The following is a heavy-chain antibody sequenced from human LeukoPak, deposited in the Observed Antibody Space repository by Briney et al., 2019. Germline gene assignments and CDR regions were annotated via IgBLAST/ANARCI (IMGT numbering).Heavy chain of an antibody. CDR3: ASDHLSIEATGTRY. Sequence: ASVKVCCKASGYTFTNYGISWVRQAPGPGLEWMGWISTYNGDTNYAQKLQGRVTMTTDTSTNTAYMELSSLRSDDTAVYYCASDHLSIEATGTRYWGQGTLVTVSS. D-gene: IGHD6-13*01. CDR2: ISTYNGDT. CDR1: GYTFTNYG. V-gene: IGHV1-18*01. J-gene: IGHJ4*02.